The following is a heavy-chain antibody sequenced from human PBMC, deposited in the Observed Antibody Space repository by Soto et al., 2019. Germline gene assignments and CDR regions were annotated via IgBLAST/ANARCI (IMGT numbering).Heavy chain of an antibody. CDR1: GGSISSGGYY. V-gene: IGHV4-31*03. CDR2: IYYSGST. D-gene: IGHD3-10*01. CDR3: ARDQGSVGNFDY. J-gene: IGHJ4*02. Sequence: PSETLSLTCTVSGGSISSGGYYWSWIRQHPGKGLEWIGYIYYSGSTYYNPSLKSRVTISVDTSKNQFSLKLSSVTAADTAVYYCARDQGSVGNFDYWGQGTLVTVSS.